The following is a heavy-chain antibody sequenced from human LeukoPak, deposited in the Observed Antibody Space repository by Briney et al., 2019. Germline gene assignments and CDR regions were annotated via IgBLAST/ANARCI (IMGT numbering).Heavy chain of an antibody. D-gene: IGHD5-18*01. J-gene: IGHJ6*02. CDR1: TNSISSYY. Sequence: SETLSLTCTVSTNSISSYYWSWIRQPAGKGLEWIGFIYYSGITSYNPSLKSRVTISIDTSKNQFSLKLSSVTAADTAVYYCARREMDTAMVLHYYYYGMDVWGQGTTVTVSS. CDR3: ARREMDTAMVLHYYYYGMDV. V-gene: IGHV4-59*01. CDR2: IYYSGIT.